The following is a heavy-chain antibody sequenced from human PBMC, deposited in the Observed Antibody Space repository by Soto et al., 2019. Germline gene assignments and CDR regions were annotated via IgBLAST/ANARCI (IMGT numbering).Heavy chain of an antibody. CDR3: ARDLGGEFYFDY. V-gene: IGHV3-30-3*01. J-gene: IGHJ4*02. CDR1: GFTFSSSA. Sequence: GGSLRLSCAASGFTFSSSAMHWVRQAPGKGLVWVAVISHDGSNKYYADSVKGRFTISRDSSKNTLYVEMNSLRDEDTAMYYCARDLGGEFYFDYWGQGTLVT. CDR2: ISHDGSNK. D-gene: IGHD3-10*01.